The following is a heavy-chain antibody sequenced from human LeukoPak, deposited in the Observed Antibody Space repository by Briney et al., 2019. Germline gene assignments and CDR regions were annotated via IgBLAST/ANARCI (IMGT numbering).Heavy chain of an antibody. CDR1: GFTFSTYS. CDR3: ARDVYNSGGDAFDI. CDR2: ISSSSSYI. Sequence: GGPXRLSCAASGFTFSTYSMNWVRQAPGKGLEWVSSISSSSSYIFYADSVKGRFTISRDNAKNSLYLQMNSLRAADTAVYYCARDVYNSGGDAFDIWGQGTMVTVSS. D-gene: IGHD6-19*01. J-gene: IGHJ3*02. V-gene: IGHV3-21*01.